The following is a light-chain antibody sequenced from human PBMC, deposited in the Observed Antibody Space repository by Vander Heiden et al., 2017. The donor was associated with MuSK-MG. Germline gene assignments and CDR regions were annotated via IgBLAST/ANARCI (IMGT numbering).Light chain of an antibody. CDR3: MYYLHTLT. J-gene: IGKJ5*01. Sequence: ILVIQSPLPRPLSSGQPASISCRSSQSRLHSGGYNYLEWCLQNPGQSPQLLIYLGSNRASGVPDRFSGSGSGTDFTLKSSIVEAEDVGVYYWMYYLHTLTFGQGTRLEIK. V-gene: IGKV2-28*01. CDR2: LGS. CDR1: QSRLHSGGYNY.